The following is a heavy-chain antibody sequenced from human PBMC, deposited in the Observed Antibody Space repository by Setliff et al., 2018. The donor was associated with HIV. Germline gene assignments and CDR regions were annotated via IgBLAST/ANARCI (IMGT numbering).Heavy chain of an antibody. CDR2: IYYSGST. V-gene: IGHV4-4*02. Sequence: SETLSLTCAVSGASINSNNWWSWVRQPPGKGLEWIGEIYYSGSTNSNPSLRSRVTISVDKSKNQLSLKLSSVTAADTAVYYCARRGYYYDNSGYFTIWGQGTLVTVSS. D-gene: IGHD3-22*01. CDR3: ARRGYYYDNSGYFTI. J-gene: IGHJ4*02. CDR1: GASINSNNW.